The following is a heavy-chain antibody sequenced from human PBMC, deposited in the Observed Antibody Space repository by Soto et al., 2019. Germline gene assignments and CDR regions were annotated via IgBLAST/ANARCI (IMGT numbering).Heavy chain of an antibody. CDR1: GYTFTSYG. CDR3: AREPDIVVVPAAIKLRYYYGMDV. CDR2: ISAYNGNT. D-gene: IGHD2-2*02. J-gene: IGHJ6*02. Sequence: ASVKVSCKASGYTFTSYGISWVRQAPGQGLEWMGWISAYNGNTNYAQKLQGRVTMTTDTSTSTAYMELRSLRSDDTAVYYCAREPDIVVVPAAIKLRYYYGMDVWGQGTTVTVSS. V-gene: IGHV1-18*01.